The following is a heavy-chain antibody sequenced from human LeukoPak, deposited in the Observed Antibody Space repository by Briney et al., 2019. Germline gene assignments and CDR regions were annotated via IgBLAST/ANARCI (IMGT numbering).Heavy chain of an antibody. CDR1: GGFISRNSFY. V-gene: IGHV4-39*02. J-gene: IGHJ4*02. CDR2: IYYSGTT. Sequence: KASETLSLTCTVSGGFISRNSFYWGWIRQPPGKGLEWIGSIYYSGTTYYNPSLKSRVTMSVDTSKNQFFLKLNSVTAADTAVYYCARGRPYSGGYHLDYWGQGTLVTVSA. CDR3: ARGRPYSGGYHLDY. D-gene: IGHD1-26*01.